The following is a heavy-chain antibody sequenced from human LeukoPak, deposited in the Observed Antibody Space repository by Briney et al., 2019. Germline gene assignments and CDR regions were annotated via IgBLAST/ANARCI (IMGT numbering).Heavy chain of an antibody. J-gene: IGHJ5*02. Sequence: GGSLRLSCAASGFTLISYWMSWVRQAPGKGLEWVANIKQDGSEKDYVDSVKGRFTISIDNAKNSLYLQMNSLRAEDTAVYYCAGYSRSSGWFDPWGQGTLVTVSS. CDR2: IKQDGSEK. CDR1: GFTLISYW. V-gene: IGHV3-7*01. CDR3: AGYSRSSGWFDP. D-gene: IGHD6-6*01.